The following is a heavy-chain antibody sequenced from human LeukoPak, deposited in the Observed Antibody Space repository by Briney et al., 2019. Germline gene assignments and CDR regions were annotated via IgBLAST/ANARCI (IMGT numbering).Heavy chain of an antibody. CDR1: GYTFTSYY. D-gene: IGHD3-22*01. Sequence: ASVKVSCKASGYTFTSYYMHWVRQAPGQGLEWMGIINPSGGSTSYAQKFQGRVTMTRDTSTSTVYMELSNLRSEDTAVYYCARGLTGDSSDGDAFDIWGQGTMVTVSS. CDR2: INPSGGST. V-gene: IGHV1-46*01. CDR3: ARGLTGDSSDGDAFDI. J-gene: IGHJ3*02.